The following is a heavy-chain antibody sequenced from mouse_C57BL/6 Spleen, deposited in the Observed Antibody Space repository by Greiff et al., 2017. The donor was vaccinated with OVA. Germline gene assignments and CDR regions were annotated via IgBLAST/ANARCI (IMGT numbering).Heavy chain of an antibody. V-gene: IGHV1-63*01. CDR2: IYPGGGYT. CDR1: GYTFTNYW. J-gene: IGHJ4*01. D-gene: IGHD2-3*01. Sequence: VQGVESGAELVRPGTSVKMSCKASGYTFTNYWIGWAKQRPGHGLEWIGDIYPGGGYTNYNEKFKGKATLTADKSSSTAYMQFSSLTSEDSAIYYCARCDGYPYAMDYWGQGTSVTVSS. CDR3: ARCDGYPYAMDY.